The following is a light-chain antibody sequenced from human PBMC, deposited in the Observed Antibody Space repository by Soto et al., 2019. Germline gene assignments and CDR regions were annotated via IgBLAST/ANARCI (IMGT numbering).Light chain of an antibody. CDR2: GAS. Sequence: MIMTQFPATLFVSTGERVTLSCRTSHSVNSHVAWYQQKPGQAPRLLLYGASTRATGIPVRFSGSGFGTEFTLTISSLQSEDFAVYYCQQYKNWPLFGQVTLLEIK. V-gene: IGKV3-15*01. CDR3: QQYKNWPL. J-gene: IGKJ5*01. CDR1: HSVNSH.